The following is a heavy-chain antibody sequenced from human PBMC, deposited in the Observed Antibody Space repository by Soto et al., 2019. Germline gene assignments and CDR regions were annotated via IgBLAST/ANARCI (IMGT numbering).Heavy chain of an antibody. D-gene: IGHD6-13*01. CDR3: TTDMYSSSWYVDY. V-gene: IGHV3-15*01. CDR1: GFTFSNAW. J-gene: IGHJ4*02. Sequence: GGSLRLSCAASGFTFSNAWMSWVRQAPGKGLEWVGRIKSKTDGGTTDYAAPVKGRFTISRDESKNTLYLQMNSLKTEDTAVSYCTTDMYSSSWYVDYWGQGTLVTVSS. CDR2: IKSKTDGGTT.